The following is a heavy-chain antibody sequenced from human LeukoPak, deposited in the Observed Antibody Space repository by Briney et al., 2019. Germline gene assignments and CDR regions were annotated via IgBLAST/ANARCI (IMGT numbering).Heavy chain of an antibody. CDR3: ARGGDIVVVPAANDY. D-gene: IGHD2-2*01. CDR1: GFPFSSYY. J-gene: IGHJ4*02. CDR2: ISSSGSTI. Sequence: GGSLRLSCAASGFPFSSYYMSCIRPAPGKGLEWVVYISSSGSTIYYAASVKGRLTISRDNAKNSLYLQMNSLRAEDTAVYYWARGGDIVVVPAANDYWGQGTLVTVSS. V-gene: IGHV3-11*01.